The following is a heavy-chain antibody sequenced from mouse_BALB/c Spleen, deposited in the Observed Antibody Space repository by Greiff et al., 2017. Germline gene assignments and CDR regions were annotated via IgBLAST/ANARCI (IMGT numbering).Heavy chain of an antibody. CDR1: GFNIKDYY. CDR2: IDPENGNT. J-gene: IGHJ3*01. CDR3: ARGDGNYWFAY. Sequence: VQLQQSGAELVRPGALVKLSCKASGFNIKDYYMHWVKQRPEQGLEWIGWIDPENGNTIYDPKFQGKASITADTSSNTAYLQLSSLTSEDTAVYYCARGDGNYWFAYWGQGTLVTVSA. V-gene: IGHV14-1*02. D-gene: IGHD2-1*01.